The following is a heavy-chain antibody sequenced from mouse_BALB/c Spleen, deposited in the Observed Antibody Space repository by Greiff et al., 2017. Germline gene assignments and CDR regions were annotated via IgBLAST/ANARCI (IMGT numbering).Heavy chain of an antibody. CDR3: TPTYYGNYVGFAY. D-gene: IGHD2-10*01. Sequence: VQLQQPGAELVRPGASVKLSCKASGYTFTSYWINWVKQRPGQGLEWIGNIYPSDSYTNYNQKFKDKATLTVDKSSSTAYMQLSSPTSEDSAVYYCTPTYYGNYVGFAYWGQGTLVTVSA. V-gene: IGHV1-69*02. CDR2: IYPSDSYT. J-gene: IGHJ3*01. CDR1: GYTFTSYW.